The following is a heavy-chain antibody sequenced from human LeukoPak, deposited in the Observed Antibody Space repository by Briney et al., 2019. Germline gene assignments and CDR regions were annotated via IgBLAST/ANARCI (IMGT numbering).Heavy chain of an antibody. Sequence: ASVKVSCKASGYTFTGYYMHWVRQAPGQGLEWMGWINPNSGGTNYARKFQGRVTMTRDTSISTAYMELSRLRSDDTAVYYCARRHCSSTSCYSDYWGQGTLVTVSS. J-gene: IGHJ4*02. D-gene: IGHD2-2*01. CDR2: INPNSGGT. CDR3: ARRHCSSTSCYSDY. V-gene: IGHV1-2*02. CDR1: GYTFTGYY.